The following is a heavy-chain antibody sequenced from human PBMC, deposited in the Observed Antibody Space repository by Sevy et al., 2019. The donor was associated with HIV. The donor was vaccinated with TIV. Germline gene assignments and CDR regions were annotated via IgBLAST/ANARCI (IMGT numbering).Heavy chain of an antibody. CDR2: ISSGSGTI. CDR3: ARPYCSGDDCYSELDY. V-gene: IGHV3-48*02. Sequence: GGSLRLSCAASGFNFRNYSMTWVRQAPGKGLDWVSYISSGSGTIHYADSVKDRLTISRDNAKNSLVLQMNSLRDEDTAIYYCARPYCSGDDCYSELDYWGQGILVTVSS. D-gene: IGHD2-15*01. CDR1: GFNFRNYS. J-gene: IGHJ4*02.